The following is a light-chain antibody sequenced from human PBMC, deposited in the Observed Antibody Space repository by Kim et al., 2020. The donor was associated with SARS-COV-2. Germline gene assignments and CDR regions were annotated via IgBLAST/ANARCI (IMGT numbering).Light chain of an antibody. V-gene: IGKV1-5*03. J-gene: IGKJ2*01. CDR2: NAS. Sequence: LSSSVVDTVAITGRARENIEIWLAWYQVKPGKAPKVLIYNASVLESGVPSRFSGRGSGTVFTLTISSLLPDDFATYYCQQYKSLYTCGQGTKLEI. CDR3: QQYKSLYT. CDR1: ENIEIW.